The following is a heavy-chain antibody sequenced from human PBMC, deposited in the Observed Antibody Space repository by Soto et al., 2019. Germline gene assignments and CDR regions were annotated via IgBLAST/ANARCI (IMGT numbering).Heavy chain of an antibody. V-gene: IGHV2-5*02. CDR2: IYWDGDQ. J-gene: IGHJ5*02. Sequence: QITLKESAPTLVKPTQTLTLTCAFSGFSLDTDGVGVGWIRQPPGKYLEWLALIYWDGDQRSNPSLKNSLTITKDTSNKPVVLTMTNMDPVDTAIYFCVHKPTVIVADTYTWFDHWGQGTLVTVSS. D-gene: IGHD6-19*01. CDR1: GFSLDTDGVG. CDR3: VHKPTVIVADTYTWFDH.